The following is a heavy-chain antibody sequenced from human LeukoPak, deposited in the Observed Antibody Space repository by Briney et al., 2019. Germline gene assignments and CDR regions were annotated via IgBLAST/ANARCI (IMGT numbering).Heavy chain of an antibody. CDR2: IKQDGSEK. D-gene: IGHD5-18*01. CDR1: GFTFTRYW. Sequence: PGGSLRLSCAASGFTFTRYWMSWVRQAPGKGLEWVSNIKQDGSEKYYVDSVKGRFTISRDNAKNSVYLQMNSLRAEDTALYYCARIGGYCYGPGYWGQGTLVTVSS. CDR3: ARIGGYCYGPGY. J-gene: IGHJ4*02. V-gene: IGHV3-7*05.